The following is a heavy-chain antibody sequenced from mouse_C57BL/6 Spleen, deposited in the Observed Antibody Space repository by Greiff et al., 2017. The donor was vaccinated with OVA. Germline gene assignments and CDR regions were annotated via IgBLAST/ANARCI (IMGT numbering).Heavy chain of an antibody. Sequence: QVQLQQSGADLARPGASVKMSCKASGYTFTSYTMHWVKQRPGQGLEWIGYINPSSGYTKYNQKFKDKATLTADKSSSTAYMQLSSLTSEDSAVYYCARPLGLYFDYWGQGTTLTVSS. J-gene: IGHJ2*01. CDR3: ARPLGLYFDY. V-gene: IGHV1-4*01. CDR2: INPSSGYT. CDR1: GYTFTSYT. D-gene: IGHD4-1*01.